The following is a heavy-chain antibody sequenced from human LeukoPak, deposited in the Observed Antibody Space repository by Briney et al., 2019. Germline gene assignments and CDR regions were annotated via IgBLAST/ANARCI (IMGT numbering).Heavy chain of an antibody. D-gene: IGHD6-19*01. V-gene: IGHV3-9*01. CDR2: ISWNSGSI. Sequence: GGSLRLSCAASGFTFDDYAMHWVRQAPGKGLEWVSGISWNSGSIGYADSVKGRFTISRDNAKSSLYLQMNSLRAEDTALYYCAKDSIAVAGTFYDYWGQGTLVTVSS. CDR3: AKDSIAVAGTFYDY. CDR1: GFTFDDYA. J-gene: IGHJ4*02.